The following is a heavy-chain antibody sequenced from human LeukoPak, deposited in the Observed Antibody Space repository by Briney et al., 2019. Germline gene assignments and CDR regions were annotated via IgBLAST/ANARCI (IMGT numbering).Heavy chain of an antibody. V-gene: IGHV3-66*01. CDR3: AREIYGSGTYPYYYYGMDV. CDR1: GFTVSTNY. Sequence: PGGSLRLSCAASGFTVSTNYMSWVRQAPGKGLEWVSVIYSGGRTYYADSVKGRFTISRDNSKNTLYLQMNSLRAEDTAVYYCAREIYGSGTYPYYYYGMDVWGQGTTVTVSS. CDR2: IYSGGRT. J-gene: IGHJ6*02. D-gene: IGHD3-10*01.